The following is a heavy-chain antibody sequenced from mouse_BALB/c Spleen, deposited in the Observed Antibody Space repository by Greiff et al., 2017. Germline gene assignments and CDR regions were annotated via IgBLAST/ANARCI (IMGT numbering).Heavy chain of an antibody. CDR2: ISYSGST. J-gene: IGHJ3*01. CDR1: GYSITSDYA. D-gene: IGHD1-1*01. CDR3: ARSSSGGFAY. Sequence: DVQLQESGPGLVKPSQSLSLTCTVTGYSITSDYAWNWIRQFPGNKLEWMGYISYSGSTSYNPSLKSRISITRDTSKNQFFLQLNSVTTEDTATYYCARSSSGGFAYWGQGTLVTVSA. V-gene: IGHV3-2*02.